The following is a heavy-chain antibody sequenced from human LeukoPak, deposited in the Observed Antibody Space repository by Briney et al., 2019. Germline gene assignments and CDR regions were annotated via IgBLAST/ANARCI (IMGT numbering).Heavy chain of an antibody. D-gene: IGHD3-22*01. CDR2: IRSKVDSYTT. V-gene: IGHV3-72*01. CDR1: TFTFSDPY. Sequence: SGGSLRLSCVVSTFTFSDPYMDWVRQVPGKGLEWVGRIRSKVDSYTTEYAASVNGRFTISRDDSKNSLYLQMNSLRAEDTAVYYCARDDPYYYDSSGYCDYWGQGTLVTVSS. CDR3: ARDDPYYYDSSGYCDY. J-gene: IGHJ4*02.